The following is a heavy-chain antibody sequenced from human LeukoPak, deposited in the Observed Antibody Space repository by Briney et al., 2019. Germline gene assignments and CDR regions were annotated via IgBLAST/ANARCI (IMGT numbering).Heavy chain of an antibody. CDR3: ARDPVGRWSPDLDY. CDR2: INPNSGGT. J-gene: IGHJ4*02. CDR1: GYTFTGYY. Sequence: GASVKVSCKASGYTFTGYYMHWVRQAPGQGLEWMGWINPNSGGTNYAQKLQGRVTMTTDTSTSTAYMELSRLRSDDTAVYYCARDPVGRWSPDLDYWGQGTLVTVSS. V-gene: IGHV1-2*02. D-gene: IGHD1-26*01.